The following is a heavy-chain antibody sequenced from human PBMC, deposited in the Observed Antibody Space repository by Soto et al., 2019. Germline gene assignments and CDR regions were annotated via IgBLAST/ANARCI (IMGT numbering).Heavy chain of an antibody. D-gene: IGHD3-10*01. CDR1: GYTFTNYA. Sequence: ASVKVSCKASGYTFTNYAMHWMRQAPGQRLEWMGWINTGNGNTKYSQKFQGRVTITRDTSASTAYVELSSLRTEDTAVYYCARGLGGSLDYLHYWGQGTLVTVSS. J-gene: IGHJ4*02. V-gene: IGHV1-3*04. CDR2: INTGNGNT. CDR3: ARGLGGSLDYLHY.